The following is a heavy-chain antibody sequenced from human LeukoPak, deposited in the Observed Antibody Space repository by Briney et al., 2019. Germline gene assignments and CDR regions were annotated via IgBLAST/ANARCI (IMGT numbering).Heavy chain of an antibody. Sequence: GGSLRLSCAASGFSFSSYAVSWVRQAPGEGLEWVSGISDGGSRTYYADSVKGRFTISRDDSKNTLYLQMNSLRAEDTAVYYCAKDSYSSSWYVVDYWGQGTLVTVSS. CDR1: GFSFSSYA. CDR3: AKDSYSSSWYVVDY. V-gene: IGHV3-23*01. J-gene: IGHJ4*02. CDR2: ISDGGSRT. D-gene: IGHD6-13*01.